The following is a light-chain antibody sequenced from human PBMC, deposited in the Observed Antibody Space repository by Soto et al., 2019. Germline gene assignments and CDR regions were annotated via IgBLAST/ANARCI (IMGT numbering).Light chain of an antibody. CDR3: GTWDSSLSAGGYV. V-gene: IGLV1-51*01. CDR2: DNN. J-gene: IGLJ1*01. CDR1: SSNIGNNY. Sequence: QAVVTQPPSVSAAPGQKVTISCSGSSSNIGNNYVSWYQQLPGTAPKLLIYDNNKRPSGIPDRFSDSKSGTSATLGITGLQTGDEADYYCGTWDSSLSAGGYVFGTGTKLTVL.